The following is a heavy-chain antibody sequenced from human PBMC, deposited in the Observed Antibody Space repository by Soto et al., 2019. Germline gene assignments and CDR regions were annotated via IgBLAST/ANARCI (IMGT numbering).Heavy chain of an antibody. J-gene: IGHJ6*03. Sequence: SSEALSLTCTVSGGSISSYYWSWIRQPPGKGLEWIGYIYYSGSTNYNPSLKRRVTFSADSSRGQFSLRLNSVTAADTAVYYCARTVLGPDLLADSFVDYYYYMDVWGQGTTVTVSS. CDR2: IYYSGST. D-gene: IGHD3-9*01. CDR3: ARTVLGPDLLADSFVDYYYYMDV. V-gene: IGHV4-59*08. CDR1: GGSISSYY.